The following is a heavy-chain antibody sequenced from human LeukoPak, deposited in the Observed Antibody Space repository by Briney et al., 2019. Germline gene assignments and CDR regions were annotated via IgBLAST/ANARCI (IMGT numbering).Heavy chain of an antibody. D-gene: IGHD1-26*01. V-gene: IGHV4-39*01. CDR3: ARRVYSGSYNWYFDL. CDR1: GGSISTSTYY. J-gene: IGHJ2*01. Sequence: SKTLSLTCTVSGGSISTSTYYWGWIRQPPGKGLEWIGSISYSGSTYNNPSLKGRVTISVDTSKNQFSLKLSSVTAPDTAVYYCARRVYSGSYNWYFDLWGRGTLVTVSS. CDR2: ISYSGST.